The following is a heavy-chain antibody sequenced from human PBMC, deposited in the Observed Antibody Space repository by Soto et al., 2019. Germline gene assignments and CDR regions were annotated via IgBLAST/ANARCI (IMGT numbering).Heavy chain of an antibody. CDR3: AKDRGWYYFDY. V-gene: IGHV3-23*01. Sequence: EVQLLESGGGLVQPGGSLRLSCAASGFTFSTYTMSWVRQAPGKGLEWVSRISGSGSSTYYTDSVKGRFTISRDNSKNTLYLQMNSLRAEDTAVYYCAKDRGWYYFDYWGQGTLVTVSS. J-gene: IGHJ4*02. CDR1: GFTFSTYT. CDR2: ISGSGSST. D-gene: IGHD6-19*01.